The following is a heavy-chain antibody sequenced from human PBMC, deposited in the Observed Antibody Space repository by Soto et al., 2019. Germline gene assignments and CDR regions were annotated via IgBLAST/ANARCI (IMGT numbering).Heavy chain of an antibody. Sequence: VNLLESGGGLLHPGGSLRLSCVASGFSFTSYAMAWVRQAPGMGLEWVCTVTLSGDYTYYADPVKGRFTISRDNSKNTVYLQLSSLRADDTAVYYCARVGYGDLAQWGQGTWVTVSS. CDR3: ARVGYGDLAQ. CDR1: GFSFTSYA. D-gene: IGHD4-17*01. V-gene: IGHV3-23*01. CDR2: VTLSGDYT. J-gene: IGHJ4*02.